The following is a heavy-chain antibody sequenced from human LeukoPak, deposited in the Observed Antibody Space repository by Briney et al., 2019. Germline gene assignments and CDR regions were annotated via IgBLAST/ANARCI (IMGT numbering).Heavy chain of an antibody. CDR2: ISGSGGST. J-gene: IGHJ4*02. V-gene: IGHV3-23*01. D-gene: IGHD3-10*01. Sequence: PGGSLRLSCAASGSTFSSYAMSWVRQAPGKGLEWVSAISGSGGSTYYADSVKGRFTISRDNSKNTLYLQMNSLRAEDTAVYYCANLGWFGESDYFDYWGQGTLVTVSS. CDR3: ANLGWFGESDYFDY. CDR1: GSTFSSYA.